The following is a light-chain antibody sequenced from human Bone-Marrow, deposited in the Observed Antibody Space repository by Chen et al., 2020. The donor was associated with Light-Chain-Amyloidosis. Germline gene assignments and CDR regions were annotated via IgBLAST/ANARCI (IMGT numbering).Light chain of an antibody. CDR1: NIGSTS. CDR2: DDS. V-gene: IGLV3-21*02. J-gene: IGLJ3*02. CDR3: QVWDRGSDRPV. Sequence: SYVLTQPSSVSVAPGQTATLACGGNNIGSTSVNWYQQTPGQAPLLFVYDDSDRTSGIPERLSGSNSGNTATLTISRVEAGEEADYYCQVWDRGSDRPVFGGGTKLTVL.